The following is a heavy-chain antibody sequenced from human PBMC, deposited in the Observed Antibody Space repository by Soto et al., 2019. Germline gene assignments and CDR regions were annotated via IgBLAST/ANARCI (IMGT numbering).Heavy chain of an antibody. D-gene: IGHD6-13*01. CDR3: ARHRDTSSRYLLPDY. CDR1: GGSIISGGQY. Sequence: SETLSLTCTVSGGSIISGGQYWCGIRQPPGKGLEWIGNIYYRGNTYYNPSLRSRVTISVDTSKNQFSLKVTSLTVADTAVYYCARHRDTSSRYLLPDYWGQGILVTVSS. CDR2: IYYRGNT. V-gene: IGHV4-39*01. J-gene: IGHJ4*02.